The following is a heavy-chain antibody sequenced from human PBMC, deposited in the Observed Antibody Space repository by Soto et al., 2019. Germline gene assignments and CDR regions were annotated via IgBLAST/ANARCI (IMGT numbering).Heavy chain of an antibody. Sequence: PVESLKISCNGSGDSFTSYWIGWVRQMPWKGLEWMGIIYPGDSDTRYSPSFQGQVTISADKSISTAYLQWSSLKASDTAMYYCARLPGYCSGGSCPIYFDYWGQGTLVTVSS. J-gene: IGHJ4*02. D-gene: IGHD2-15*01. CDR3: ARLPGYCSGGSCPIYFDY. CDR1: GDSFTSYW. V-gene: IGHV5-51*01. CDR2: IYPGDSDT.